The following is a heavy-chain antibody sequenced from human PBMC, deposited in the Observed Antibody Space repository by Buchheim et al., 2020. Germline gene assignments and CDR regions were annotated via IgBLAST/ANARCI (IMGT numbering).Heavy chain of an antibody. D-gene: IGHD6-13*01. CDR1: GGSISSSSYY. CDR3: ARTYSSSWYWYYYYGMDV. J-gene: IGHJ6*02. V-gene: IGHV4-39*01. CDR2: IYYSGST. Sequence: QLQLQESGPGLVKPSETLSLTCTVSGGSISSSSYYWGWIRQPPGKGLEWIGSIYYSGSTYYNPSLKSRVTISVETSKNQFSLKLSSVTAADTAVYYCARTYSSSWYWYYYYGMDVWGQGTT.